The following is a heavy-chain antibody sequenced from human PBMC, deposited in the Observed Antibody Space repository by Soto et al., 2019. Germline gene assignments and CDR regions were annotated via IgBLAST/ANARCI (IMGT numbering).Heavy chain of an antibody. D-gene: IGHD1-26*01. CDR2: IHYFGST. Sequence: SETLSLTCTVSGGSLNSSSHYWSWIRQPPGKGLEWIGYIHYFGSTKYNPSLESRVVISVDTSKNQFSLKVPSVTAADTAIYFCARGGSYVGFDSWGQGARVTVPQ. CDR3: ARGGSYVGFDS. J-gene: IGHJ4*02. CDR1: GGSLNSSSHY. V-gene: IGHV4-61*01.